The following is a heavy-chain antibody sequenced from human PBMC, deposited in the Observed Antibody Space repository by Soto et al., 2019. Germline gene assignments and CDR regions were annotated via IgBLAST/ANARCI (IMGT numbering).Heavy chain of an antibody. J-gene: IGHJ3*02. CDR3: ARDNTYYYDSSGYHDAFDI. V-gene: IGHV1-2*04. Sequence: ASVKVSCKTSGYTFTGYYIHWVRQAPGQGLEWMGWINPNSGGTNYAQKFQGWVTMTRDTSISTAYMELSRLRSDDTAVYYCARDNTYYYDSSGYHDAFDIWDQGTMVTVSS. CDR1: GYTFTGYY. D-gene: IGHD3-22*01. CDR2: INPNSGGT.